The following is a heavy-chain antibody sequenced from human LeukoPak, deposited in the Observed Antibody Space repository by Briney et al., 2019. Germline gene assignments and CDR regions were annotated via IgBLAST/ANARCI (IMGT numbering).Heavy chain of an antibody. D-gene: IGHD2-2*01. V-gene: IGHV4-34*01. Sequence: SETLSLTCAVYGGSFSGYYWSWIRQPPGKGLEWIGEINHSGSTNYNPSLKSRVTISVDTSKNQFSLKLSSVTAADTAVYYCARQSAVVVRYYFDYWGQGTLVTGSS. CDR1: GGSFSGYY. CDR3: ARQSAVVVRYYFDY. CDR2: INHSGST. J-gene: IGHJ4*02.